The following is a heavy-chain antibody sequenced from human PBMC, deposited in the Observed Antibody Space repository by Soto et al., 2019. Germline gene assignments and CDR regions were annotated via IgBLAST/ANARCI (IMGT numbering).Heavy chain of an antibody. V-gene: IGHV3-11*06. CDR3: ARDRRFLEWFLHRGYYFYY. J-gene: IGHJ4*02. CDR1: GFTFSDYY. CDR2: ISSCSSYT. D-gene: IGHD3-3*01. Sequence: QVQLVESGGGLVKPGGSLRLSCAASGFTFSDYYMSWIRQAPGKGLEWVSYISSCSSYTNYADSVKGRFTISRDNAKNSLYLQIHSLSAEDTAVYYCARDRRFLEWFLHRGYYFYYWGQGTLVTVSS.